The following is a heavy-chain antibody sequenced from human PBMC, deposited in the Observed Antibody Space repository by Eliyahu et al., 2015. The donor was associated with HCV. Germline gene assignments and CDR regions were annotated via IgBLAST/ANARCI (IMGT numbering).Heavy chain of an antibody. Sequence: QLQLQESGSGLVKPSQTLSLTCAVSGXSISSGGYSWSWIRQPPGKGLEWIGYIYHSGSTYYNPSLKSRVTISVDRSKNQFSLKLSSMTAADTAVYYCARVDGYDEAVDYWGQGTLVTVSS. J-gene: IGHJ4*02. CDR2: IYHSGST. V-gene: IGHV4-30-2*01. CDR3: ARVDGYDEAVDY. CDR1: GXSISSGGYS. D-gene: IGHD5-12*01.